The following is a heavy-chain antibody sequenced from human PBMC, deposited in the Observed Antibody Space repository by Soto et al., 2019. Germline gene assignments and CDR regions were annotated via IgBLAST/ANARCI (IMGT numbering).Heavy chain of an antibody. CDR1: GFTFSNYA. Sequence: GGSLRLSCAASGFTFSNYAVTWVRQAPGKGLEWVSTISGSSSSTYYADSVKGRFTISRDNAKNSLYLQMNSLRAEDTAVYYCARDQLYYNDISGRPLNAFDVWGQGTMVTVSS. CDR3: ARDQLYYNDISGRPLNAFDV. J-gene: IGHJ3*01. D-gene: IGHD3-22*01. CDR2: ISGSSSST. V-gene: IGHV3-23*01.